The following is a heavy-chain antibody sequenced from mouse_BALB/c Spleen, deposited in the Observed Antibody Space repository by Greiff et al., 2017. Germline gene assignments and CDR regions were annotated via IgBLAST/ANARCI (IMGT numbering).Heavy chain of an antibody. CDR3: ARHEAPYYGSSYGVSFAY. V-gene: IGHV1-62-2*01. Sequence: VQLQQSGAGLVKPGASVKLSCKASGYTFTEYIIHWVKQRSGQGLEWIGWFYPGSGSIKYNEKFKDKATLTADKSSSTVYMELSRLTSEDSAVYFCARHEAPYYGSSYGVSFAYWGQGTLVTVSA. CDR2: FYPGSGSI. CDR1: GYTFTEYI. D-gene: IGHD1-1*01. J-gene: IGHJ3*01.